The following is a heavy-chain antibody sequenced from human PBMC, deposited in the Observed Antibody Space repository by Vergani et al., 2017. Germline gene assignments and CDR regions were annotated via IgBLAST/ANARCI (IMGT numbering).Heavy chain of an antibody. CDR3: ARGRGYCSSTSCYRSLYFDY. Sequence: QVQLQESGPGLVKPSQTLSLTCTVSGGSISSGGYYWSWIRQHPGKGLEWIGEINHSGSTNYNPSLKSRVTISVDTSKNQFSLKLSSVTAADTAVYYCARGRGYCSSTSCYRSLYFDYWGQGTLVTVSS. J-gene: IGHJ4*02. V-gene: IGHV4-31*03. CDR2: INHSGST. CDR1: GGSISSGGYY. D-gene: IGHD2-2*02.